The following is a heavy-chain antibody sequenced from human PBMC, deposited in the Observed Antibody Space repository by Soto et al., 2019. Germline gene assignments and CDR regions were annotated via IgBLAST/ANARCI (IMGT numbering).Heavy chain of an antibody. V-gene: IGHV6-1*01. J-gene: IGHJ3*02. CDR2: TYYRSRWYD. D-gene: IGHD6-19*01. CDR1: GDSVSTRSAA. Sequence: SQTLSLTCAISGDSVSTRSAAWNWIRQSPSRGLEWLGRTYYRSRWYDDYAESVRSRMTINPDTSNNQVSLHLNSVTPEDTAVYYCARALSATVAAAFDIWAKGQWSPSPQ. CDR3: ARALSATVAAAFDI.